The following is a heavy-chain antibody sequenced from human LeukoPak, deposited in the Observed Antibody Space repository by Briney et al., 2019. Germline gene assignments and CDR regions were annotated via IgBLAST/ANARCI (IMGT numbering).Heavy chain of an antibody. J-gene: IGHJ5*02. D-gene: IGHD3-22*01. CDR1: GGSINSYY. Sequence: SETLSLTCTVSGGSINSYYWSWIRQPPGKGLEWSGYIYYSVSTNYNPSLKSRVTISVDTSKNQSSLKLSSVTAADTAVYYCATRGYYSDSSVAYYANWFDPWSHGTLVTVSS. V-gene: IGHV4-59*08. CDR2: IYYSVST. CDR3: ATRGYYSDSSVAYYANWFDP.